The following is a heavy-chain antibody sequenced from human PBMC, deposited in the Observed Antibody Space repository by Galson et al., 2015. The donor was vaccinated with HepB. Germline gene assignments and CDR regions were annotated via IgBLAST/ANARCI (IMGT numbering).Heavy chain of an antibody. CDR2: ITCKVNNYAT. V-gene: IGHV3-73*01. CDR1: GFSFSGSS. CDR3: TAFSYDIMNV. D-gene: IGHD3-9*01. J-gene: IGHJ6*02. Sequence: SLRLSCAASGFSFSGSSMHWVRQASGKGLEWVGGITCKVNNYATAYAESVRDRFTISRDDSMNTAYLQMNSLKTEATAVYYFTAFSYDIMNVFGQGTMVTVSS.